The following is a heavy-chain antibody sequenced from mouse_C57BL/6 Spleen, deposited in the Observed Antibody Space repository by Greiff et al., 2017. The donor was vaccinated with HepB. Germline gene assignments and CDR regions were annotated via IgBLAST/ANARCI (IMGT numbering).Heavy chain of an antibody. D-gene: IGHD1-1*01. Sequence: QVQLQQPGAELVRPGSSVKLSCKASGYTFTSYWMHWVKQRPIQGLEWIGNIDPSDSETHYNQKFKDKATLTVDKSSSTAYMQLSSLTSEDSAVYYCASGYYGSSDYFDYWGQGTTLTVSS. V-gene: IGHV1-52*01. CDR1: GYTFTSYW. CDR3: ASGYYGSSDYFDY. CDR2: IDPSDSET. J-gene: IGHJ2*01.